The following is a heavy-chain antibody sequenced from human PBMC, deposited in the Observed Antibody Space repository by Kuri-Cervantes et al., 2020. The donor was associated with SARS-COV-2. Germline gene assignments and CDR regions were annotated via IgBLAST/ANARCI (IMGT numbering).Heavy chain of an antibody. Sequence: GESLKISCAASGFIFSSYGMHWVRQAPGKGLEWVAFVRSDGGNKHYTDSVKGRFTISRDDSKNSLYLQMNSLRAKDTAVYYCARTDPQLPHLIYWGQGTLVTVSS. CDR1: GFIFSSYG. CDR2: VRSDGGNK. CDR3: ARTDPQLPHLIY. V-gene: IGHV3-30*02. D-gene: IGHD1-14*01. J-gene: IGHJ4*02.